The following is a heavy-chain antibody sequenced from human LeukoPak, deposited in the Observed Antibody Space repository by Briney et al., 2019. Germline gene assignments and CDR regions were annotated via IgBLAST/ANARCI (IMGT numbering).Heavy chain of an antibody. V-gene: IGHV4-39*07. CDR1: GGSISSSSYY. J-gene: IGHJ4*02. CDR3: ARDRRHRTHSDY. Sequence: SETLSLTCTVSGGSISSSSYYWGWIRQPPGKGLEWIGSIYYSGSTYYNPSLKSRVTISVDTSKNQFSLKLSSVTAADTAVYYCARDRRHRTHSDYWGQGTLVTVSS. CDR2: IYYSGST.